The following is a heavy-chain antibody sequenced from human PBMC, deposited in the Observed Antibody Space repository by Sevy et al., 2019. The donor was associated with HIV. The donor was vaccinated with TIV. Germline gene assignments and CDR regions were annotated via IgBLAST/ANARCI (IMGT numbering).Heavy chain of an antibody. Sequence: ASVKVSCKASGYTFTSYGISWVRQAPGQGLEWMGWLSAYDGNTNCAQKLQGRVTMTTDTSTSTAYMELRSLRSDDTAVYYCARATLTVTTNYYYYMDVWVKGTTVTVSS. CDR1: GYTFTSYG. CDR3: ARATLTVTTNYYYYMDV. D-gene: IGHD4-17*01. V-gene: IGHV1-18*04. CDR2: LSAYDGNT. J-gene: IGHJ6*03.